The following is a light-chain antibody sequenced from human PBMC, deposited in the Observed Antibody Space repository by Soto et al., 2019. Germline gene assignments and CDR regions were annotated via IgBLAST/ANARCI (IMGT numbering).Light chain of an antibody. V-gene: IGLV8-61*01. CDR1: SGSVSTAHN. CDR2: STT. Sequence: QAVVTQESSFSVSPGGTVTLTCGLISGSVSTAHNPNWYQQTPGQAPRTLIYSTTTRSSGVPDRFSGSILGNKAALTITGAQADDESDYYCALFMGNGISVFGTGTKVPS. J-gene: IGLJ1*01. CDR3: ALFMGNGISV.